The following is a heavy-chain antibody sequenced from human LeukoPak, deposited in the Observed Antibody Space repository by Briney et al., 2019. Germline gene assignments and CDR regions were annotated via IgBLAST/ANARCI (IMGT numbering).Heavy chain of an antibody. Sequence: PSETLSLTCAVYGGSFSGYYWSWIRQPPGKGLEWIGEINHSGSTNYNPSLKSRVTISVDTSKNQFSLKLSSVTAADTAVYYCARARDYGLPDYWGQGTLVTVSS. CDR2: INHSGST. J-gene: IGHJ4*02. D-gene: IGHD4-17*01. CDR1: GGSFSGYY. V-gene: IGHV4-34*01. CDR3: ARARDYGLPDY.